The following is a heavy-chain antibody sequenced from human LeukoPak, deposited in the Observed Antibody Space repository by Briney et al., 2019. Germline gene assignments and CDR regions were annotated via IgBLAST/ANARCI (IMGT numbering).Heavy chain of an antibody. CDR2: IFSGGST. CDR1: GFTVSSNY. D-gene: IGHD2-21*02. Sequence: GGSLRLSCAASGFTVSSNYMSWVRQAPGKGLEWVSVIFSGGSTYYADSMKGRFTISRDNSKNTLYLQMNSLRAEDTAMYYCARDRDTNWFDPWGQGTLVTVSS. J-gene: IGHJ5*02. CDR3: ARDRDTNWFDP. V-gene: IGHV3-53*01.